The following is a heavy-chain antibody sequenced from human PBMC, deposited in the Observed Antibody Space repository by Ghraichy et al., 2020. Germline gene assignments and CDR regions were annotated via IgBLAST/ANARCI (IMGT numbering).Heavy chain of an antibody. CDR1: GFTFSSYW. Sequence: GSLRLSCAASGFTFSSYWMHWVRQAPGKGLVWVSRIKSDGSTTRYADSVKGRFTISRDNAKNTLYLQMNSLRAEDTAVYYCARDLDWLLFDYWGQGTLVTVSS. D-gene: IGHD3-9*01. V-gene: IGHV3-74*01. CDR3: ARDLDWLLFDY. J-gene: IGHJ4*02. CDR2: IKSDGSTT.